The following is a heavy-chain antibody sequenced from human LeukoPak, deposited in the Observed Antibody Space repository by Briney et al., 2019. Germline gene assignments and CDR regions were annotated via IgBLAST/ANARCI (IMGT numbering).Heavy chain of an antibody. CDR2: IHYSGST. J-gene: IGHJ4*02. D-gene: IGHD3-22*01. CDR3: ARDLGDSSGPVDY. CDR1: GDSYTSPY. V-gene: IGHV4-38-2*02. Sequence: SETLSLTCTVSGDSYTSPYWSWIRQPPGKGLEWIGSIHYSGSTYYNPSLKSRVTISVDTSKNQFSLKLSSVTAADTGVYYCARDLGDSSGPVDYWGQGTLVTVSS.